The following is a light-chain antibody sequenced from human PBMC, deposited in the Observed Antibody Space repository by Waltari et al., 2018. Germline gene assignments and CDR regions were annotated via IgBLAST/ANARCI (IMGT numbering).Light chain of an antibody. CDR3: AAWDDSLSGPG. Sequence: QSVLTQPPSASGTPGQRVTISCSGSTSNIGSNTVNWYQQLPGTAPKRLLYTNKLRPAWVPDGFAGSQSGTSASLAISGLQSEDEADYYCAAWDDSLSGPGFGGGTKVTVL. J-gene: IGLJ3*02. CDR2: TNK. V-gene: IGLV1-44*01. CDR1: TSNIGSNT.